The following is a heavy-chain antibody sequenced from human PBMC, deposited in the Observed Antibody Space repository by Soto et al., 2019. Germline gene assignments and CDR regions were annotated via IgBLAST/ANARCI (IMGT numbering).Heavy chain of an antibody. CDR3: ARVDTAMERVDY. CDR1: GGSISSGDYY. Sequence: PSETLSLTCTVSGGSISSGDYYWSWIRQPPGKGLEWIGYIYYSGSTYYNPSLKSRVTISVDTSKNQFSLKLSSVTAADTAVYYCARVDTAMERVDYWGQGTLVTVSS. J-gene: IGHJ4*02. V-gene: IGHV4-30-4*01. CDR2: IYYSGST. D-gene: IGHD5-18*01.